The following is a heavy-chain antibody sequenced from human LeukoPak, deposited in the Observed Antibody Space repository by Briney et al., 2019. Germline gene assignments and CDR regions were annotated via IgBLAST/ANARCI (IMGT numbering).Heavy chain of an antibody. CDR2: IYTSGST. Sequence: SETLSLTCTVSGGSISSGSYYWSWIRQPAGKGLEWIGRIYTSGSTNYNPSLKSRVTISVDTSKNQFSLKLSSVTAADTAVYYCARDPIAAARWFDPWGHGTLVTVSS. V-gene: IGHV4-61*02. CDR1: GGSISSGSYY. J-gene: IGHJ5*02. CDR3: ARDPIAAARWFDP. D-gene: IGHD6-13*01.